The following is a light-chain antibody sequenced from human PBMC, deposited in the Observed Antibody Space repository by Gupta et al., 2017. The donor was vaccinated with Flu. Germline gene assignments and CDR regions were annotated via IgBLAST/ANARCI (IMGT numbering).Light chain of an antibody. CDR1: QSISSN. CDR3: QQYYNTRS. J-gene: IGKJ4*02. Sequence: GERATISCRASQSISSNLAWYQQKPGQAPKLLIYAASSRATGIPARFTGSGSGTDFTLTISSLQSEDFAIYYCQQYYNTRSFGEGTTVGIK. CDR2: AAS. V-gene: IGKV3-15*01.